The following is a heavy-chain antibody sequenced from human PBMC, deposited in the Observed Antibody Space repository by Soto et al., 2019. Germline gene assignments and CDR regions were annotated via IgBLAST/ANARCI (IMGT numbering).Heavy chain of an antibody. V-gene: IGHV3-7*04. Sequence: GGSLRLSCVGSGFTLRSNWMTWVRQAPGKRLKWVGNIRQDESEKYYVDSVKGRFTISRDNAKNSLYLQMNSLRAEDTAVYYCVRECVVGGGGGFFDYWGPGTLVIVSS. J-gene: IGHJ4*02. CDR3: VRECVVGGGGGFFDY. D-gene: IGHD2-2*01. CDR2: IRQDESEK. CDR1: GFTLRSNW.